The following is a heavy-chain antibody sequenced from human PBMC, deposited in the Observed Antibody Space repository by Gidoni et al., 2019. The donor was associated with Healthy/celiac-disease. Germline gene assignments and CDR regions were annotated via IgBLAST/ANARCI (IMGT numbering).Heavy chain of an antibody. V-gene: IGHV4-39*01. D-gene: IGHD4-4*01. CDR1: GGSISSSSYY. J-gene: IGHJ4*02. CDR2: IYYSGST. CDR3: ARHGRFSNYDYFDY. Sequence: QLQLQESGPGLVKPSETLSLTCTVSGGSISSSSYYWGWIRQPPGKGLEWLGSIYYSGSTYYNPSLKSRVTISVDTSKNQFSLKLSSVTAADTAVYYCARHGRFSNYDYFDYWGQGTLVTVSS.